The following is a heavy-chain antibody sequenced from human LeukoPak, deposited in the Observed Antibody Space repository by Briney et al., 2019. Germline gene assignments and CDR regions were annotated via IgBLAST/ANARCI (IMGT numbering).Heavy chain of an antibody. V-gene: IGHV3-53*01. CDR2: IYSGGST. CDR1: GFTVSSNY. Sequence: PGGSLRLSCAAPGFTVSSNYMSWVRQAPGKGLEWVSVIYSGGSTCYADSVKGRFTISRDNSKNTLYLQMNSLRAEDTAVYYCARAGYCSGGSCYSFAFDIWGQGTMVTVSS. D-gene: IGHD2-15*01. J-gene: IGHJ3*02. CDR3: ARAGYCSGGSCYSFAFDI.